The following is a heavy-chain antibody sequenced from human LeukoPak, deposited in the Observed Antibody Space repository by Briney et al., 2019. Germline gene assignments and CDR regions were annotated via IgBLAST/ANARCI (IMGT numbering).Heavy chain of an antibody. CDR3: ARDNLFVDHNWFDP. D-gene: IGHD3/OR15-3a*01. CDR1: GFTFSSYG. Sequence: PGGSLRLSCAASGFTFSSYGMHWVRQAPGKGLEWVAVIWYDGSNKYYADSVKGRFTISRDNSKNTLYLQMNSLRAEDTAVYYCARDNLFVDHNWFDPWGQGTLVTVSS. V-gene: IGHV3-33*08. CDR2: IWYDGSNK. J-gene: IGHJ5*02.